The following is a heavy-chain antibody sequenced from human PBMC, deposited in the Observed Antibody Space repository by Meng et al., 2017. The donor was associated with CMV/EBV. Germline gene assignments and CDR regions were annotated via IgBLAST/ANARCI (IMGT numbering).Heavy chain of an antibody. V-gene: IGHV3-73*01. Sequence: LSLTCAASGFTFSGSAMHWVRQASGKGLEWVGRIRSKANSYATAYAASVKGRFTISRDDSKNTAYLQMNSLKNEDTAVYYCTVRIAVAGTIDYWGQGTLVTVSS. D-gene: IGHD6-19*01. CDR2: IRSKANSYAT. CDR3: TVRIAVAGTIDY. CDR1: GFTFSGSA. J-gene: IGHJ4*02.